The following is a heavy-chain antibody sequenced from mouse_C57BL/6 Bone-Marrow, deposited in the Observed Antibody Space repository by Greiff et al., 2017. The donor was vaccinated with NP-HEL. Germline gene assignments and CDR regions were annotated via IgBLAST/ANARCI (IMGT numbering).Heavy chain of an antibody. CDR1: GYTFTDYE. CDR3: TRRGGSSFYYAMDY. D-gene: IGHD1-1*01. Sequence: QVQLQQSGAELVRPGASVTLSCKASGYTFTDYEMHWVQQTPVHGLEWIGAIDPETGGTAYNQKFKGKAILTADKSASTAYMELRSLTSEDSAVYYCTRRGGSSFYYAMDYWGQGTSVTVSS. J-gene: IGHJ4*01. V-gene: IGHV1-15*01. CDR2: IDPETGGT.